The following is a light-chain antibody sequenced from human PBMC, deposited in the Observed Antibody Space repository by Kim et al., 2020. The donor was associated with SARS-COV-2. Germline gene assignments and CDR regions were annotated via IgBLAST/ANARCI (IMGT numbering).Light chain of an antibody. Sequence: QSVLTQPPSVSAAPGQKVTISCSGSSSNIGNNYVSWYQQHPGTAPKLLIYHNNNRPSGIPDRFSGSKSGTSATLGITGLQTGDEADYYCGTWDNILSGGVFGGGTQLTVL. V-gene: IGLV1-51*01. J-gene: IGLJ3*02. CDR3: GTWDNILSGGV. CDR2: HNN. CDR1: SSNIGNNY.